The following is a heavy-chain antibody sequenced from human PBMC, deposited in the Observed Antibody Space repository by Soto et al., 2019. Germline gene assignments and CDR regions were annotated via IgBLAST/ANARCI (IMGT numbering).Heavy chain of an antibody. V-gene: IGHV1-18*04. CDR1: GYAFPGDG. Sequence: ASGKVCDQAAGYAFPGDGISWVRQSPGQGLEWMGWISAYNGNTNYAQKLQGRVTMTTDTSTSTAYMELRSLRSDDTAVYYCARGGNYDFWSGYYKFTDYYYGMDGWGQGTTVPVPS. D-gene: IGHD3-3*01. CDR2: ISAYNGNT. CDR3: ARGGNYDFWSGYYKFTDYYYGMDG. J-gene: IGHJ6*02.